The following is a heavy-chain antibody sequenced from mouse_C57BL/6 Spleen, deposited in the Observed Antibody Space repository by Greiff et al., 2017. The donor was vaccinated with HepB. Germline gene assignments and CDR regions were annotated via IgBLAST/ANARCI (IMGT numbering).Heavy chain of an antibody. D-gene: IGHD2-4*01. V-gene: IGHV5-17*01. CDR1: GFTFSDYG. CDR2: ISSGSSTI. Sequence: EVKLMESGGGLVKPGGSLKLSCAASGFTFSDYGMHWVRQAPEKGLEWVAYISSGSSTIYYADTVKGRFTISRDNAKNTLFLQMTSLRSEDTAMYYCARPYDYDEAYWGQGTLVTVSA. CDR3: ARPYDYDEAY. J-gene: IGHJ3*01.